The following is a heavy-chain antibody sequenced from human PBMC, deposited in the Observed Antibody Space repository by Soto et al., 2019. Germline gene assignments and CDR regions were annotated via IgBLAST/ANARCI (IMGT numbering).Heavy chain of an antibody. Sequence: GGSLRLSCAASGFTFSSYGMHWVRQAPGKGLEWVAVISYDGSNKYYADSVKGRFTISRDNSKNTLHLQMNSLRAEDTAVYYCAKTIVLMVYADNWFDPWGQGTLVTVSS. CDR2: ISYDGSNK. V-gene: IGHV3-30*18. CDR1: GFTFSSYG. J-gene: IGHJ5*02. D-gene: IGHD2-8*01. CDR3: AKTIVLMVYADNWFDP.